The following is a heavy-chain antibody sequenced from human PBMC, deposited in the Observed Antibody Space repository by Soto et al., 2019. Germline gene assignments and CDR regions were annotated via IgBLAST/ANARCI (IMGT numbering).Heavy chain of an antibody. D-gene: IGHD6-6*01. CDR2: IIPIFGTA. Sequence: SVKVSCKASGGTFSSYAISWVRQAPGQGLEWMGGIIPIFGTANYAQKLKGRVTITADESTSTAYKELSSLRSEDTAVFYCSRGVAARRRDSYYFDYWGQGTLVTVSS. CDR3: SRGVAARRRDSYYFDY. J-gene: IGHJ4*02. CDR1: GGTFSSYA. V-gene: IGHV1-69*13.